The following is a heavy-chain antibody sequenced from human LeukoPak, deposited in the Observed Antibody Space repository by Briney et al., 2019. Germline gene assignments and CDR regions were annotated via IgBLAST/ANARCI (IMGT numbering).Heavy chain of an antibody. CDR3: ARASQDIVVVVASGDYYYYYYYMDV. CDR2: MNPNSGNT. J-gene: IGHJ6*03. Sequence: ASVKVSCKASGYTFTSYDINWVRQATGQGLEWMGWMNPNSGNTGYAQKFQGRVTMTRNTSISTAYMELSSLRSEDTAVYYCARASQDIVVVVASGDYYYYYYYMDVWGKGTTVTISS. D-gene: IGHD2-15*01. V-gene: IGHV1-8*01. CDR1: GYTFTSYD.